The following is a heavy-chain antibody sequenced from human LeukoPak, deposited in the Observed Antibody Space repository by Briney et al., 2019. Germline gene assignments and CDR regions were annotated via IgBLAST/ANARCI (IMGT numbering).Heavy chain of an antibody. CDR3: ARLYCSSTSCYGPRVYGMDV. D-gene: IGHD2-2*01. V-gene: IGHV1-69*04. J-gene: IGHJ6*02. Sequence: ASVKVSCKASGGTFSSYAISWVRQAPGQGLEWMGRIIPILGIANYAQKFQGRVTVTADKSTSTAYMELSSLRSEDTAVYYCARLYCSSTSCYGPRVYGMDVWGQGTTVTVSS. CDR2: IIPILGIA. CDR1: GGTFSSYA.